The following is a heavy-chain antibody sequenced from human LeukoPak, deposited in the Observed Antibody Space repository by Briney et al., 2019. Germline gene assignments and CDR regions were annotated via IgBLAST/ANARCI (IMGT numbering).Heavy chain of an antibody. Sequence: ASVKVSCKASGYTFTGYYMHWVRQAPGQGLEWMGWINPNSGGTNYQGRVTMTRDTSMSTAYMELSRLRSDDTAVYYCARAVNYYDSSGYTDYWGQGTLVTVSS. CDR3: ARAVNYYDSSGYTDY. D-gene: IGHD3-22*01. CDR2: INPNSGGT. J-gene: IGHJ4*02. V-gene: IGHV1-2*02. CDR1: GYTFTGYY.